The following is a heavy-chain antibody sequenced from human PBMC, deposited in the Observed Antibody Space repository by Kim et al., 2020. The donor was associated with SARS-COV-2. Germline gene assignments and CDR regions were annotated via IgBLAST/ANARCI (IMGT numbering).Heavy chain of an antibody. CDR3: ARGHLKSIVVVIAPRPYYYYMDV. J-gene: IGHJ6*03. V-gene: IGHV1-8*01. D-gene: IGHD2-21*01. CDR2: MNPNSGNT. CDR1: GYTFTSYD. Sequence: ASVKVSCKASGYTFTSYDINWARQATGQGLEWMGWMNPNSGNTGYAQKFQGRVTMTRNTSISTAYMELSSLRSEDTDVYYCARGHLKSIVVVIAPRPYYYYMDVWGKGTTVTVSS.